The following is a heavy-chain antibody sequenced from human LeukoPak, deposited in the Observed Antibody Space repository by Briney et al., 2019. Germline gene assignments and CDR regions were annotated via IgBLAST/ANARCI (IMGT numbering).Heavy chain of an antibody. Sequence: AGRSLRLSCAASGFTFDDYAMHWVRQAPGKGLEWVSGISWNSGSIGYADSVKGRFTISRDNAKNSLYLQMNSLRAEDTALYYCAKDFHSSGWSHSDYWGQGTLVTVSS. V-gene: IGHV3-9*01. J-gene: IGHJ4*02. D-gene: IGHD6-19*01. CDR3: AKDFHSSGWSHSDY. CDR2: ISWNSGSI. CDR1: GFTFDDYA.